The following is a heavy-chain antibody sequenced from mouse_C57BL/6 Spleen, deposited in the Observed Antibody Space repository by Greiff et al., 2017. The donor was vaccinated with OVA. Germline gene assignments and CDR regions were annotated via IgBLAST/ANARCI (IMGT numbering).Heavy chain of an antibody. J-gene: IGHJ3*01. CDR2: IWSDGST. CDR1: GFSLTSYG. CDR3: ARPWDSCYYAAWFAY. D-gene: IGHD1-1*01. Sequence: QVQLKQSGPGLVAPSQSLSITCTVSGFSLTSYGVHWVRQPPGKGLEWLVVIWSDGSTTYNSAPKSRLSISKDNSKSQVFLKMNRHLTGGTAMYYGARPWDSCYYAAWFAYWGQGTLVTVSA. V-gene: IGHV2-6*03.